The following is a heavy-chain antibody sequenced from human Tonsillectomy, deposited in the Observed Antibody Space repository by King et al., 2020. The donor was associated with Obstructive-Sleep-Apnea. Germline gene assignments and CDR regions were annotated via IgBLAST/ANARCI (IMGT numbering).Heavy chain of an antibody. Sequence: QVQLVESGGGVVQPGRSLRLSWAASGFTFSSYAMHWVRQAPVKGLEWVAVISYDGSNKYYADSVKGRLTISRDNSKNTLYLQMNSLRAEDTAVYYCARSPRGYSQLDYWGQGTLVTVSS. CDR2: ISYDGSNK. D-gene: IGHD5-18*01. V-gene: IGHV3-30*04. CDR3: ARSPRGYSQLDY. CDR1: GFTFSSYA. J-gene: IGHJ4*02.